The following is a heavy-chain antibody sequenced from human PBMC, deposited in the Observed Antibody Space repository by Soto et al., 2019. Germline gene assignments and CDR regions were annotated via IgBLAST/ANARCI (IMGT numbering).Heavy chain of an antibody. Sequence: GGSLRLSCAASGFTFSSYAMSWVRQAPGKGLEWVSAISGSGGSTYYADSVKGRFTISRDNSKNTLYLQMNSLRAEDTAVYYCAARINYDFWSGYAQFDYWGQGTLVTVSS. V-gene: IGHV3-23*01. D-gene: IGHD3-3*01. CDR3: AARINYDFWSGYAQFDY. CDR2: ISGSGGST. CDR1: GFTFSSYA. J-gene: IGHJ4*02.